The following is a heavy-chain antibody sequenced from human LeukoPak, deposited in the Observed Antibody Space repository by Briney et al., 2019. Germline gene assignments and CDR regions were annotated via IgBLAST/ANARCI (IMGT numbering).Heavy chain of an antibody. J-gene: IGHJ6*02. V-gene: IGHV4-39*07. CDR3: ARGWTSPPYYYGMDV. D-gene: IGHD3/OR15-3a*01. CDR1: GGSISSSSYY. CDR2: IYYSGST. Sequence: SETLSLTCTVSGGSISSSSYYWGWIRQPPGKGLEWIGSIYYSGSTYYNPSLKSRVTISVDTSKNQFSLKLSSVTVADTAVYYCARGWTSPPYYYGMDVWGQGTTVTVSS.